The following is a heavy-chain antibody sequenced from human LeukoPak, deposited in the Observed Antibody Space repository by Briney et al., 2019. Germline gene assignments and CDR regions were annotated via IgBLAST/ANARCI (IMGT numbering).Heavy chain of an antibody. J-gene: IGHJ6*02. CDR3: ARETYNWKTHYGMDV. CDR2: IYYSGST. Sequence: PSETLSLTCTVSGGSISSYYWSWIRQPPGKGLEWIGYIYYSGSTNYNPSPKSRVTISVDTSKNQFSLKLSSVTAADTAVYYCARETYNWKTHYGMDVWGQGTTVTVSS. CDR1: GGSISSYY. D-gene: IGHD1-20*01. V-gene: IGHV4-59*01.